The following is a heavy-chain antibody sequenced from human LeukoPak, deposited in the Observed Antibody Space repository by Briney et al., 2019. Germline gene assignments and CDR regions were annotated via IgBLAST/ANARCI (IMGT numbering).Heavy chain of an antibody. J-gene: IGHJ4*02. V-gene: IGHV4-59*01. Sequence: KSSETLSLTCTVSGGSISSYYWSWIRQPPGKGLEWIGYIYYSGSTNYNPSLKSRVTISVDTSKNQFSLKLSSVTAADTAVYYCARAAGYCSGGSCYWYFYYWGQGTLVTVSS. CDR2: IYYSGST. D-gene: IGHD2-15*01. CDR3: ARAAGYCSGGSCYWYFYY. CDR1: GGSISSYY.